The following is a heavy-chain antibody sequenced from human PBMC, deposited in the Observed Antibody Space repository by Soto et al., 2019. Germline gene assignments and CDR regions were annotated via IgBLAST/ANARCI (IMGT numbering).Heavy chain of an antibody. V-gene: IGHV4-61*01. D-gene: IGHD4-17*01. CDR3: AREGGSTVTTDY. CDR1: GGSVSSGSYY. Sequence: SETLSLTCTVSGGSVSSGSYYWSWIRQPPGKGLEWIGYIYYSGSTNYNPSLKSRVTISVDTSKNQLSLKLSSVTAADTAVYYCAREGGSTVTTDYWGQGTLVTVSS. J-gene: IGHJ4*02. CDR2: IYYSGST.